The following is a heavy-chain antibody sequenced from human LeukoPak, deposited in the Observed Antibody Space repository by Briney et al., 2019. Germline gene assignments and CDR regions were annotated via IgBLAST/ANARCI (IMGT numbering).Heavy chain of an antibody. CDR2: IYNSGST. Sequence: SETLSLTCAVSGNSISNTYYWGWIRQPPGKELEWIGSIYNSGSTHYNPSLKSRVTMSVDTSKNQFSLKLSSVTAADTAVYYRARNSSGNYFDYWGQGTLVTVSS. CDR1: GNSISNTYY. J-gene: IGHJ4*02. D-gene: IGHD1-26*01. CDR3: ARNSSGNYFDY. V-gene: IGHV4-38-2*01.